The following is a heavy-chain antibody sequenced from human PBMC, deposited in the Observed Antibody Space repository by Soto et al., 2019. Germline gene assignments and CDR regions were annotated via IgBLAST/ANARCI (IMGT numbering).Heavy chain of an antibody. Sequence: EVQLVESGGGLVQPGRSLRLSWAASGFTFDDYALHWVRQAQGKGLECVSGISWNSVSIDYADSVQGRFTISRDNATNSLYLQMNSLRAEDTALYYCAKDYCSGGSCHLGWFDPWGQGGLVTVSS. CDR1: GFTFDDYA. V-gene: IGHV3-9*01. J-gene: IGHJ5*02. D-gene: IGHD2-15*01. CDR3: AKDYCSGGSCHLGWFDP. CDR2: ISWNSVSI.